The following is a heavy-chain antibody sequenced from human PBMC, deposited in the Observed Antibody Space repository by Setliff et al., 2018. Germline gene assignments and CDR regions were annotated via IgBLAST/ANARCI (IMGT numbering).Heavy chain of an antibody. CDR1: GYSISSGYI. J-gene: IGHJ4*02. D-gene: IGHD2-21*02. V-gene: IGHV4-38-2*02. Sequence: SETLSLTCTVSGYSISSGYIWGWIRQPPGKGLEWVGNIGHTGSINYNPSLKSRLTISRDTSKNQVSLKLNSVTATDTAGYYWGGDLGHGGDSDYWGQGILVTVSS. CDR3: GGDLGHGGDSDY. CDR2: IGHTGSI.